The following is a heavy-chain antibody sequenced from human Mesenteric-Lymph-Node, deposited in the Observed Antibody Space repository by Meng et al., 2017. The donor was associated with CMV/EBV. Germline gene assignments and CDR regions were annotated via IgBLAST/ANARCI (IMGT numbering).Heavy chain of an antibody. CDR2: ISPGSGDT. CDR1: GYTFTGFY. D-gene: IGHD2-15*01. Sequence: ASVKVSCKASGYTFTGFYLHWLRQAPGQGLEWMGWISPGSGDTNYAQKFQGRVTMTRDTSISTAYMELSRLRSDDTAVYYCAREVSGGGLDYWGQGTLVTVSS. J-gene: IGHJ4*02. V-gene: IGHV1-2*02. CDR3: AREVSGGGLDY.